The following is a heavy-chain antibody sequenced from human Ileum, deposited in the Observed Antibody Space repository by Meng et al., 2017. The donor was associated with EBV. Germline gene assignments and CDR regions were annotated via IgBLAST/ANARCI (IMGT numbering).Heavy chain of an antibody. V-gene: IGHV4-4*02. D-gene: IGHD3-10*01. CDR3: ARGRRFGSGRYALDY. Sequence: EPGPGPVEPSGTLPPHCAVSGAPHGSSYWWTWVRQPPEKGLEWIGDIYHSGSTNYNPSLKSRLTLSVDKSKSQFSLELISVTAADTAVYYCARGRRFGSGRYALDYWGQGTLVTVSS. CDR2: IYHSGST. J-gene: IGHJ4*02. CDR1: GAPHGSSYW.